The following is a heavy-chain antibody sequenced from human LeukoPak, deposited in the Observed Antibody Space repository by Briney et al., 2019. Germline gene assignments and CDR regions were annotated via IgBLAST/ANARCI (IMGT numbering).Heavy chain of an antibody. CDR2: INPNSGGT. V-gene: IGHV1-2*02. D-gene: IGHD3-3*01. Sequence: ASVKVSCKASGHTFTGYYMHWVRQAPGQGLEWMGWINPNSGGTNYAQKFQGRVTMTRDTSISTAYMELSRLRSDDTAVYYCARVVRSGTYYYYGMDVWGQGTTVTVSS. J-gene: IGHJ6*02. CDR1: GHTFTGYY. CDR3: ARVVRSGTYYYYGMDV.